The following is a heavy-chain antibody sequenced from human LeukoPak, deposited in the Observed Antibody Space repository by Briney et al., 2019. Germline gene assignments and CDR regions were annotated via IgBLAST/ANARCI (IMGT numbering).Heavy chain of an antibody. D-gene: IGHD3-9*01. Sequence: GASVKVSCKASGYTFTSYYMHWVRQAPGQGLEWMGIINPSGGSTSYAQKFQGRVTMTRDMSTSTVYMELSSLRSDDTAVYYCARDGRYFDWLLPYFDYWGQGTLVTVSS. CDR3: ARDGRYFDWLLPYFDY. J-gene: IGHJ4*02. CDR2: INPSGGST. V-gene: IGHV1-46*01. CDR1: GYTFTSYY.